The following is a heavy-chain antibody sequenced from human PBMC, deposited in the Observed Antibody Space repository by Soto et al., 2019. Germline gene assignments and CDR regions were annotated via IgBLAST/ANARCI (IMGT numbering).Heavy chain of an antibody. Sequence: ETLSLTCAVYGGSFSGYYWSWIRQPPGKGLEWIGEINHSGSTNYNPSLKSRVTISVDTSKNQFSLKLSSVTAADAAVYYCARGPITTNPRFDPWGQGTLVTVSS. V-gene: IGHV4-34*01. D-gene: IGHD3-22*01. CDR3: ARGPITTNPRFDP. CDR2: INHSGST. J-gene: IGHJ5*02. CDR1: GGSFSGYY.